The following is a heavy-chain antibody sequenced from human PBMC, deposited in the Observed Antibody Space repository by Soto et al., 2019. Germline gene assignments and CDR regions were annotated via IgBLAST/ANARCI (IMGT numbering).Heavy chain of an antibody. V-gene: IGHV3-21*01. CDR1: GFTFSSYS. CDR2: ISSSSSYI. D-gene: IGHD6-13*01. J-gene: IGHJ4*02. CDR3: AREGPSSSGYFDY. Sequence: GGSLRLSCAASGFTFSSYSMNWVRQAPGKGLEWVSSISSSSSYIYYADSVKGRFTISRDNAKNSLYLQMNSLRAEDTAMYYCAREGPSSSGYFDYWGQGTLVTVSS.